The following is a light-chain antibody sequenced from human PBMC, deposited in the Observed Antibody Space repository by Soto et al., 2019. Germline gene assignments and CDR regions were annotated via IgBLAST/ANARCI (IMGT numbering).Light chain of an antibody. Sequence: DIQLTESPSSLSGCVADSLNNNCRASQTISSWLAWYQQKPGKAPKLLIYKASTLKSGVPSRFSGSGSGTEFTLTISSLQPDDFGTYYCDPSSTVWAFGQGTMV. CDR3: DPSSTVWA. CDR2: KAS. CDR1: QTISSW. J-gene: IGKJ1*01. V-gene: IGKV1-5*03.